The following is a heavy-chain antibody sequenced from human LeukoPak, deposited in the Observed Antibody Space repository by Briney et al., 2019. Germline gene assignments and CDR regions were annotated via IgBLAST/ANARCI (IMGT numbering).Heavy chain of an antibody. CDR2: ISGSGGST. CDR3: AKETYYYDSSGYYFPDY. J-gene: IGHJ4*02. Sequence: GGSLRLSCAASGFTFSNYWMSWVRQAPGKGLEWDSAISGSGGSTYYADSVKGRFTISRDNSKNTLYLQMNSLRAEDTAVYYCAKETYYYDSSGYYFPDYWGQGTLVTVSS. D-gene: IGHD3-22*01. V-gene: IGHV3-23*01. CDR1: GFTFSNYW.